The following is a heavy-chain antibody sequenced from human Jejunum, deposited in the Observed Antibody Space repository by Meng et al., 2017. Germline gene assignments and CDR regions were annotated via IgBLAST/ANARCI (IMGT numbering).Heavy chain of an antibody. Sequence: GGLLRSSCAASGFTPSTHWLTWVRQTPGKGREGVSYIDTTGGSIFYTDSVKGRFTISRDNAKISLFLQMNSLRDEDTAVYYCARGHYDLDVWGQGTMVTVSS. CDR1: GFTPSTHW. J-gene: IGHJ6*03. CDR3: ARGHYDLDV. CDR2: IDTTGGSI. V-gene: IGHV3-11*01.